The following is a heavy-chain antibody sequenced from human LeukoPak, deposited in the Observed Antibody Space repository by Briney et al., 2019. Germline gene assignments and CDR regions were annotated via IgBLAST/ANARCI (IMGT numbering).Heavy chain of an antibody. Sequence: PGGSLRLSCAASGFTFSNYAMSWVRHGPGRGLECVSAIGGGVVGSTFSTDSVKGRFTISRDSSKNTLYLQMNSLRAEDTAVYYCAKGSFYDRSGYNDYWGQGTLVTVSS. CDR3: AKGSFYDRSGYNDY. CDR2: IGGGVVGST. D-gene: IGHD3-22*01. CDR1: GFTFSNYA. V-gene: IGHV3-23*01. J-gene: IGHJ4*02.